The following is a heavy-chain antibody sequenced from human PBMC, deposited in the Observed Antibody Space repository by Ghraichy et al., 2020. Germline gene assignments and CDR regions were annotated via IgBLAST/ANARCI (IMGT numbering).Heavy chain of an antibody. Sequence: GGSLRLSCAASGFTFSSYSMNWVRQAPGKGLEWVSSISSSSSYIYYADSVKGRFTISRDNAKNSLYLQMNSLRAEDTAVYYCARDYDILTGYISVSDYWGQGTLVTVSS. CDR2: ISSSSSYI. CDR1: GFTFSSYS. CDR3: ARDYDILTGYISVSDY. J-gene: IGHJ4*02. D-gene: IGHD3-9*01. V-gene: IGHV3-21*01.